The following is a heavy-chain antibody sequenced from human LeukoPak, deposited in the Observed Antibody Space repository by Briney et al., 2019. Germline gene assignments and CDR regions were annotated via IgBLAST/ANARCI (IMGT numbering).Heavy chain of an antibody. J-gene: IGHJ4*02. CDR1: GFTFSSFE. D-gene: IGHD3-22*01. CDR2: ISSSGRTI. V-gene: IGHV3-48*03. Sequence: PGGSLRLSCAASGFTFSSFEMNWVRQAPGKGLEWVSYISSSGRTIYYADSVKGRFTISRDNAKNSLYLQMNSLRAEDTAVYCCTRDRSGYDRDYWGQGTLVTVSS. CDR3: TRDRSGYDRDY.